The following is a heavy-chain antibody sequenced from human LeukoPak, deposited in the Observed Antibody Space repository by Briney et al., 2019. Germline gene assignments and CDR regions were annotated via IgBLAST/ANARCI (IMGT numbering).Heavy chain of an antibody. V-gene: IGHV3-30*04. CDR3: ARDFGYRDAKDYFDS. D-gene: IGHD5-12*01. Sequence: GRSVRLLCDSSVYRFNRYSILWVRHTPDRGREGVADMSYDGKRKQYADAVKGRYSLPRDTSSERLYLQMNSLRIEDSLLFYIARDFGYRDAKDYFDSWGEGTLVTVSS. CDR1: VYRFNRYS. CDR2: MSYDGKRK. J-gene: IGHJ4*02.